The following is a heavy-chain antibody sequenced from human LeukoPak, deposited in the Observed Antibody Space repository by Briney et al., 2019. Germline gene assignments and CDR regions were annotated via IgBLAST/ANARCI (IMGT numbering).Heavy chain of an antibody. CDR3: ARDRSAYYYDSSGSFPTLFY. J-gene: IGHJ4*02. CDR2: INPNSGGT. Sequence: ASVKVSCKASGYTFTGYYMHWVRQAPGQGLEWMGWINPNSGGTNYAQKFQGRVTMTRDTSISTAYMELSRLRSDDTAVYYRARDRSAYYYDSSGSFPTLFYWGQGTLVTVSS. CDR1: GYTFTGYY. D-gene: IGHD3-22*01. V-gene: IGHV1-2*02.